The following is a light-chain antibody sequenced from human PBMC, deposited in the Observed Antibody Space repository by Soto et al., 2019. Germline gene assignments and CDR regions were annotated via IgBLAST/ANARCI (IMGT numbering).Light chain of an antibody. V-gene: IGLV2-14*01. CDR1: SSDVGRYNY. CDR2: EVS. Sequence: QSVLTQPASVSGSPGQSITISCTGTSSDVGRYNYVSWYQHHPGKAPKLIIYEVSNRPSGVSNRFSGSKSGNTASLTISGLQAEDEADYYCSSHTGSSILYVFGTGTKLTVL. J-gene: IGLJ1*01. CDR3: SSHTGSSILYV.